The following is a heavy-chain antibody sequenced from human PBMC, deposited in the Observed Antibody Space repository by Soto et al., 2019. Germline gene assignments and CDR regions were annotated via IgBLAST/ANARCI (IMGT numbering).Heavy chain of an antibody. Sequence: SQTLSLTCAISGDSIYTASVAWNWIRQSPSRGLEWLGRTYYRSKWISDYAVSVKSRILINPDTPKNQFSLQLNSVTPEDTAVYYCARGRDSAFDIWGQGTMVTVS. CDR2: TYYRSKWIS. J-gene: IGHJ3*02. CDR3: ARGRDSAFDI. CDR1: GDSIYTASVA. D-gene: IGHD2-15*01. V-gene: IGHV6-1*01.